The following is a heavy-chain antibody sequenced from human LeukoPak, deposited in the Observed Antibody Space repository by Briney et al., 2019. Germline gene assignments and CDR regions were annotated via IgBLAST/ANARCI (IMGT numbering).Heavy chain of an antibody. D-gene: IGHD1-26*01. CDR3: AKDGGGIVGALDY. CDR1: GFTFSSYW. V-gene: IGHV3-7*03. CDR2: IKQDGSEK. Sequence: PGGSLRLSCAASGFTFSSYWMSWVRQAPGKGLEWVANIKQDGSEKYYVDSVKGRFTISRDNAKNSLYLQMNSLRAEDTALYYCAKDGGGIVGALDYWGQGTLVTVSS. J-gene: IGHJ4*02.